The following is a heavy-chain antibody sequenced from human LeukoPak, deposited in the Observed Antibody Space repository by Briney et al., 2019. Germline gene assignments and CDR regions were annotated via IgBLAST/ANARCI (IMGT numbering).Heavy chain of an antibody. D-gene: IGHD2-15*01. CDR2: IWYDGSNK. CDR3: ARGVAVVVAATLYYYYGMDV. V-gene: IGHV3-33*01. J-gene: IGHJ6*02. CDR1: GFTFSSYG. Sequence: PGGSLRLSCAASGFTFSSYGMHWVRQAPGKGLEGVAVIWYDGSNKYYADSVKGRFTISRDNSKNTLYLQMNSLRAEDTAVYYCARGVAVVVAATLYYYYGMDVWGQGTTVTVSS.